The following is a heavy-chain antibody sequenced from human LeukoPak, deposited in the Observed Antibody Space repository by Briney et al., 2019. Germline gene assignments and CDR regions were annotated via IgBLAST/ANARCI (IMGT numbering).Heavy chain of an antibody. J-gene: IGHJ4*02. D-gene: IGHD5-18*01. CDR1: GGSISSHY. CDR2: VLDNVRT. Sequence: SETLSLTCTDSGGSISSHYWSWVRQPPGKGLEWIGYVLDNVRTKDNPSLNSRFTLSADTSKNQFSLRLTSVTAADTAVYYCATIKRGNSFGFFDFWGQGILVTVSS. V-gene: IGHV4-59*11. CDR3: ATIKRGNSFGFFDF.